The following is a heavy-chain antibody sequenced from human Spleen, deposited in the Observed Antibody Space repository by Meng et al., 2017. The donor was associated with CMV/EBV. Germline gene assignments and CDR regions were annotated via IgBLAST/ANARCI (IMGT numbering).Heavy chain of an antibody. CDR3: ARDLRRLSSSVDY. J-gene: IGHJ4*02. D-gene: IGHD6-13*01. CDR2: IRYDGSNK. CDR1: GFTFSSYA. Sequence: GESLKISCAASGFTFSSYAMSWVRQAPGKGLEWVAFIRYDGSNKYYADSVKGRFTISRDNSKNTLYLQMNSLRAEDTAVYYCARDLRRLSSSVDYWGQGTLVTVSS. V-gene: IGHV3-30*02.